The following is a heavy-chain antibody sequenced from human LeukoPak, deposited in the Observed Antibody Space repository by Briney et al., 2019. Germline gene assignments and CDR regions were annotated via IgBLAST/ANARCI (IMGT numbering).Heavy chain of an antibody. CDR1: GGTFSSYA. CDR2: IIPILGIA. Sequence: SVKVSCKASGGTFSSYAISWVRQAPGQGLEWMGRIIPILGIANYAQKFQGRVTITADKSTSTAYMELSSLRSEDTAVYYCARDSDSSGYCDYWGQGTLVTVSS. V-gene: IGHV1-69*04. J-gene: IGHJ4*02. D-gene: IGHD3-22*01. CDR3: ARDSDSSGYCDY.